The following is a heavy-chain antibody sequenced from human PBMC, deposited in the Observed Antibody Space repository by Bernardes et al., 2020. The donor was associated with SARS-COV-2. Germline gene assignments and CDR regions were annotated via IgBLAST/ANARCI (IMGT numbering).Heavy chain of an antibody. Sequence: GGSLRLSCGAYGFAFRTYTMNWVRQAPGKGPEFVSAIGAGGGVRNYADSVKGRFTISRDNSKNTVSLQMNSLRGEDTALYYCARGNYCHRVDCYSVFDFWGQGTLVTVSS. J-gene: IGHJ4*02. CDR1: GFAFRTYT. V-gene: IGHV3-23*01. CDR3: ARGNYCHRVDCYSVFDF. CDR2: IGAGGGVR. D-gene: IGHD2-21*02.